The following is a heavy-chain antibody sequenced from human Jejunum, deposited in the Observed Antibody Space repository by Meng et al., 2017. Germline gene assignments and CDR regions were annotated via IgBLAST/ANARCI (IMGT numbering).Heavy chain of an antibody. V-gene: IGHV4-61*08. D-gene: IGHD1-26*01. CDR2: AST. CDR1: GGSVSSAGYQ. Sequence: VQVKESGPGLVRPSEPLSLVCSVSGGSVSSAGYQWSWSRQPPGKGLEWIGYASTNYNPSLKGRVTISVDTSKNQFSLRLTSVTAADTAVYYCARDHMGSLDYWGQGILVTVSS. CDR3: ARDHMGSLDY. J-gene: IGHJ4*02.